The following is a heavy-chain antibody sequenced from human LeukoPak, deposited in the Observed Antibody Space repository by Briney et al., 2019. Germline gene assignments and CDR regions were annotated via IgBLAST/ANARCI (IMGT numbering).Heavy chain of an antibody. D-gene: IGHD6-19*01. CDR2: IKQDGSEK. V-gene: IGHV3-7*01. Sequence: GGSLRLSCAASGFTFSSYWMSWVRQAPGKGLEWVANIKQDGSEKYYVDSVKSRFTISRDNAKNSLYLQMNSLRAEDTAVYYCARDPYSSGWPSYYYYGMDVWGQGTTVTVSS. CDR3: ARDPYSSGWPSYYYYGMDV. CDR1: GFTFSSYW. J-gene: IGHJ6*02.